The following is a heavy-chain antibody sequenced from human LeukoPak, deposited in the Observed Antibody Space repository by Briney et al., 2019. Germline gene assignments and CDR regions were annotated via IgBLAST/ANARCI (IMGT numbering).Heavy chain of an antibody. V-gene: IGHV4-59*01. J-gene: IGHJ4*02. CDR2: IYYSGST. D-gene: IGHD2-15*01. CDR3: AREVSGLFDY. CDR1: GGSISSYY. Sequence: PSETLSLTCTVSGGSISSYYWSWIRQPPGKGLEWIGYIYYSGSTNYNPSLKSRVTISVDTSKNQFSLKLSSVTAADTAVYYCAREVSGLFDYWGQGTLVTVPS.